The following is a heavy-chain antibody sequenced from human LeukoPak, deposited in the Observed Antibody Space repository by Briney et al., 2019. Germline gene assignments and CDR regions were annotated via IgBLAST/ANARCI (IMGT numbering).Heavy chain of an antibody. Sequence: ASVKVSCKASGYTFTGYYMHWVRQAPGQGLEWMGWINPNMGGTNYAQKFQGRVTMTRDTAISTAYMELSRLRADDTAVYYCARGGGWKWLVPGTVAGSPLDFDYWGQGTLVTVSS. CDR3: ARGGGWKWLVPGTVAGSPLDFDY. CDR2: INPNMGGT. J-gene: IGHJ4*02. V-gene: IGHV1-2*02. D-gene: IGHD6-19*01. CDR1: GYTFTGYY.